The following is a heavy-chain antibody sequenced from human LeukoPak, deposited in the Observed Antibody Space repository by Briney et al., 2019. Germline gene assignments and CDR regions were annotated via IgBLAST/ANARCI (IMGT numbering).Heavy chain of an antibody. CDR3: VKVGISTYDH. D-gene: IGHD2/OR15-2a*01. V-gene: IGHV3-64D*06. CDR1: GLTLSSSD. J-gene: IGHJ4*02. CDR2: ITFHGRDT. Sequence: AGGSLRLSCSVSGLTLSSSDMHWVRQAPGKALEYVSAITFHGRDTYYADSVNGRFTISRDNSKDTLYLQMSNLRPEDTAIYYCVKVGISTYDHWGQGTLVTVSS.